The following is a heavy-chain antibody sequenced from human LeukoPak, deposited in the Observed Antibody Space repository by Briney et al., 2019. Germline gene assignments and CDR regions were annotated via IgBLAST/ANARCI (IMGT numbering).Heavy chain of an antibody. D-gene: IGHD6-19*01. J-gene: IGHJ4*02. CDR1: GLTFSSHW. CDR2: ISYDGSNK. V-gene: IGHV3-30-3*01. CDR3: ARSSGWLNFDY. Sequence: GGSLRLSCAASGLTFSSHWMHWVRQAPGKGLEWVAVISYDGSNKYCADSVKGRFTISRDNSKNTLYLQMNSLRAEDTAVYYCARSSGWLNFDYWGQGTLVTVSS.